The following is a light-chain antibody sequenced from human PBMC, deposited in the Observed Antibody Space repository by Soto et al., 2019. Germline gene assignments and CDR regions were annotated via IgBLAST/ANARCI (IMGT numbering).Light chain of an antibody. CDR3: QQRYNWPRIT. V-gene: IGKV3-11*01. CDR1: QSVGSY. Sequence: EIVLTQSPATLSLSPGERATLSCRASQSVGSYLAWYQQKPGQAPRLLIYDASHRATGIPARFSGSGSGTDFTLTIRSLEPEDFAVYYCQQRYNWPRITFGQGTRLEIK. J-gene: IGKJ5*01. CDR2: DAS.